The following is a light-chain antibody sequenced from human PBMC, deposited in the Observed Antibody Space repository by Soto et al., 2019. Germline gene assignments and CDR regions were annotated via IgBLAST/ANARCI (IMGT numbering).Light chain of an antibody. J-gene: IGLJ2*01. CDR2: DVT. Sequence: QSALTQPRSVSGSPGQSVTISCTGTSSDVGGYNSVSWYQQHPGKVPKVIIYDVTQRPSGVPDRFSGSKSGNTASLTISGLQADDEADYYCCSYAGGYYHVLFGGGTKLTVL. V-gene: IGLV2-11*01. CDR3: CSYAGGYYHVL. CDR1: SSDVGGYNS.